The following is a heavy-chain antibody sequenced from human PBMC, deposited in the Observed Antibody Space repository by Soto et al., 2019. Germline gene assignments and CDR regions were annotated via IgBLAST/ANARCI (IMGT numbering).Heavy chain of an antibody. CDR2: INPNSGGT. CDR3: ARAPSPARDAFDI. D-gene: IGHD2-2*01. CDR1: GYTFTGYH. V-gene: IGHV1-2*04. J-gene: IGHJ3*02. Sequence: ASVKVSCKASGYTFTGYHMHWVRQAPGQGLEWMGWINPNSGGTNYAQKFQGWVTMTRDTSISTAYMELSRLRSDDTAVYYCARAPSPARDAFDIWGQGTMVTVSS.